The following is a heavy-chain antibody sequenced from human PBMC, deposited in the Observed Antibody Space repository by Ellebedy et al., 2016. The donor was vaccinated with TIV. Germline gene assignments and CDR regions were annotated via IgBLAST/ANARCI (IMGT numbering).Heavy chain of an antibody. Sequence: GESLKISCAASTFTFSNYAMSWVRLAPGKGLEWVSAISYSGGTTFYTDSVKGRFTISRDNSKNTLYLQMNSLRAEDTAVYYCARSRVGRGWYYFDYWGQGTLVTVSS. D-gene: IGHD6-19*01. CDR1: TFTFSNYA. CDR2: ISYSGGTT. CDR3: ARSRVGRGWYYFDY. J-gene: IGHJ4*02. V-gene: IGHV3-23*01.